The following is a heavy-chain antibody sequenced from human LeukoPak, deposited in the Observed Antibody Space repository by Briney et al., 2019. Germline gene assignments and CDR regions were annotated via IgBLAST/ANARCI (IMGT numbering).Heavy chain of an antibody. J-gene: IGHJ4*02. CDR2: INPNSGDT. Sequence: ASVKVSCKASGYTFTDYYMHWVRQAPGQGLEWMGWINPNSGDTNYAQKFQGRVTMIRDTSISTAYMELSRLRSDDTAVYYCARAGLVVIPDIWGQGTLVTVSS. CDR1: GYTFTDYY. D-gene: IGHD2-8*02. CDR3: ARAGLVVIPDI. V-gene: IGHV1-2*02.